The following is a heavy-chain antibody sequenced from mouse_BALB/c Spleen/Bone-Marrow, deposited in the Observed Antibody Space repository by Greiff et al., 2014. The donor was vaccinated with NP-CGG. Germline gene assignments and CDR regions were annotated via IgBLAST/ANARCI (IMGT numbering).Heavy chain of an antibody. Sequence: LVKTGASVKISCKASGYSFTGYYIHWVKQSHEKSLEWIGYISCYNGATSYNQKFKGKATFTVDTSSSTAYMQFNSLPSEDSAVYYCARGGYGSTFYFDYWGQGTTLTVSS. V-gene: IGHV1S34*01. CDR1: GYSFTGYY. CDR2: ISCYNGAT. J-gene: IGHJ2*01. CDR3: ARGGYGSTFYFDY. D-gene: IGHD1-1*01.